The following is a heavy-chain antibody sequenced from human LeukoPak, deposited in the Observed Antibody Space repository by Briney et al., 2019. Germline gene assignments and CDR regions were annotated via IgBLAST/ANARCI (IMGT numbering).Heavy chain of an antibody. D-gene: IGHD2-2*01. J-gene: IGHJ4*02. Sequence: GGSLRLSCAASGFTFSSYGMSWVRQAPGKGLEWVSAISGSGGSTYYADSVKGRFTISRDNSKNTLYLQMNSLGAEDTAVYYCAKDPYAEYYFDYWGQGTLVTVSS. V-gene: IGHV3-23*01. CDR1: GFTFSSYG. CDR2: ISGSGGST. CDR3: AKDPYAEYYFDY.